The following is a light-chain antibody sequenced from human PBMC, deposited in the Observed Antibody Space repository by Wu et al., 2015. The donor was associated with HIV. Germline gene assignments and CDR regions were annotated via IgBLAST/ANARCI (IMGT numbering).Light chain of an antibody. CDR2: DAS. Sequence: DIQMTQSPSSLSASVGDRVAITCQASQDINNYLNWYHQKPGKAPKLLIYDASTLETGVPSRFSGSGSGTDFTFTISSLQPEDIATYYCQQYDNLPLTFGGGTKVEIK. V-gene: IGKV1-33*01. J-gene: IGKJ4*01. CDR3: QQYDNLPLT. CDR1: QDINNY.